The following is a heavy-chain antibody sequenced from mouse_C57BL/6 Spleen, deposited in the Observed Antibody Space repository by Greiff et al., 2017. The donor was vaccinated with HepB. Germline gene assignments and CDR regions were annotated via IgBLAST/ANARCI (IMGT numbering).Heavy chain of an antibody. J-gene: IGHJ2*01. Sequence: EVQLQESGPELVKPGASVKISCKASGYSFTDYNMNWVKQSNGKSLEWIGVINPNYGTTSYNQKFKGKATLTVDQSSSTAYMQLNSLTSEDSAVYCCTRSPPFATVVGFDYWGQGTTLTVSS. CDR2: INPNYGTT. D-gene: IGHD1-1*01. V-gene: IGHV1-39*01. CDR1: GYSFTDYN. CDR3: TRSPPFATVVGFDY.